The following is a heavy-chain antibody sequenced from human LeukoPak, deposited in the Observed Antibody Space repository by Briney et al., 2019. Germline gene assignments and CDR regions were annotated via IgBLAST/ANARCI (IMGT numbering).Heavy chain of an antibody. Sequence: GALRLSCAASGFTFSSYGMSWVRQAPGKGLEWVSAISGSGGSTYYADSVKGRFTVSRDNSNNRLYLHMSGLTAADTAVYYCAKDRSIGTYYTFDHWGQGSLVTVSS. CDR1: GFTFSSYG. V-gene: IGHV3-23*01. D-gene: IGHD1-26*01. J-gene: IGHJ4*02. CDR2: ISGSGGST. CDR3: AKDRSIGTYYTFDH.